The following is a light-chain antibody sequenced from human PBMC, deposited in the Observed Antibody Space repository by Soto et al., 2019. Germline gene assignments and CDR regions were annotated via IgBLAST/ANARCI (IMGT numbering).Light chain of an antibody. CDR1: QSVSSY. Sequence: ETVLTQSPAILSLSPGERVTLSCRASQSVSSYLAWYQQKPGQAPRLLIYDASNRATGIPTRFSGSGSGTDFTLTISSLEPEDFAIYYCQQRSNWPGTFGQGTKVEIK. CDR3: QQRSNWPGT. V-gene: IGKV3-11*01. J-gene: IGKJ1*01. CDR2: DAS.